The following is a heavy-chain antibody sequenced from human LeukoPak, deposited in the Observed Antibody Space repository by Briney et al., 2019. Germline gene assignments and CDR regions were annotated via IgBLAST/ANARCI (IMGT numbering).Heavy chain of an antibody. V-gene: IGHV3-66*02. CDR3: TVNNTGKIDY. CDR1: GFTVSSNY. J-gene: IGHJ4*02. D-gene: IGHD1-26*01. Sequence: PGGSLRLSCAASGFTVSSNYMSWVRQAPGKGLEWVSVIYSGGSTYYADSVKGRFTISRDNSKNTLYLQMNSLRAEDTDVYYCTVNNTGKIDYWGQGTMVTVSS. CDR2: IYSGGST.